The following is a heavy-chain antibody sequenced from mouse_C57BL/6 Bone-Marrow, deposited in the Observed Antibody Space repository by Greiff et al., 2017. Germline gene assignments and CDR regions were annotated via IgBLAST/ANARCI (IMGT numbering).Heavy chain of an antibody. V-gene: IGHV1-59*01. CDR1: GYTFTSYW. Sequence: QVQLKQPGAELVRPGTSVKLSCKASGYTFTSYWMHWVKQRPGQGLEWIGVIDPSDSYTNYNQKFKGKATLTVDTSSSTAYMQLSSLTSEDSAVYYCARYGDCVDYWGQGTTLTVSS. CDR2: IDPSDSYT. CDR3: ARYGDCVDY. J-gene: IGHJ2*01. D-gene: IGHD1-1*01.